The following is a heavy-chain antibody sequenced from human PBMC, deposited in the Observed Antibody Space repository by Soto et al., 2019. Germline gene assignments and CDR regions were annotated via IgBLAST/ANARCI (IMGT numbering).Heavy chain of an antibody. V-gene: IGHV1-69*12. CDR3: ARDRRRYYDSSGYYTLDY. D-gene: IGHD3-22*01. J-gene: IGHJ4*02. CDR2: IIPIFGTA. Sequence: QVQLVQSGAEVKKPGSSVKVSCKASGGTFSSYAISWVRQAPGQGLEWMGGIIPIFGTANYAQKFQGRVTITADEYTSTAYMELSSLRSEDTAVYYSARDRRRYYDSSGYYTLDYWGQGTLVTVSS. CDR1: GGTFSSYA.